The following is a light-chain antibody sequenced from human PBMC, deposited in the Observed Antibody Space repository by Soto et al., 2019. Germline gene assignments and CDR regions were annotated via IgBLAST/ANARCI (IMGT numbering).Light chain of an antibody. V-gene: IGKV3-20*01. J-gene: IGKJ4*01. CDR3: QQYGTSPLT. CDR2: AAA. CDR1: QSLSSNN. Sequence: EIVMTQSPATLSVSPGERATLSCRASQSLSSNNLAWYQQRPSQAPRLLIYAAASRATGVPDRFSGSGSGTDFTLTITSLGPEDFAVYFCQQYGTSPLTFGGGTKVDIK.